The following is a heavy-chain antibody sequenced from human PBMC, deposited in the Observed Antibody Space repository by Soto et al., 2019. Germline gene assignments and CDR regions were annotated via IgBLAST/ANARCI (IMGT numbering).Heavy chain of an antibody. D-gene: IGHD2-21*01. Sequence: GGSLRLSCAASAFSFSSYAMHWVRQAPGKGLEWVAVISYDGTNKYYADSVKGRFTISRDNSKNTLYLQMNTLRAEDTALYYCARDTLTGDGDSDIRGPATMVPVSS. V-gene: IGHV3-30-3*01. CDR2: ISYDGTNK. CDR1: AFSFSSYA. CDR3: ARDTLTGDGDSDI. J-gene: IGHJ3*02.